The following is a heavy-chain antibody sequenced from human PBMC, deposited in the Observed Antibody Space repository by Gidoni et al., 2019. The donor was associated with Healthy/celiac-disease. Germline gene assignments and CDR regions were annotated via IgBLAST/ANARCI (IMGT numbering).Heavy chain of an antibody. Sequence: EVQLVESGGGLVKPGGSLRLSCAASGFTFSSYSMNWVRQAPGKGLEWVSSISSSSSYIYYADSVKGRFTISRDNAKNSLYLQMNSLRAEDTAVYYCARDLQGDYVRRYFDYWGQGTLVTVSS. CDR1: GFTFSSYS. CDR3: ARDLQGDYVRRYFDY. J-gene: IGHJ4*02. CDR2: ISSSSSYI. V-gene: IGHV3-21*01. D-gene: IGHD4-17*01.